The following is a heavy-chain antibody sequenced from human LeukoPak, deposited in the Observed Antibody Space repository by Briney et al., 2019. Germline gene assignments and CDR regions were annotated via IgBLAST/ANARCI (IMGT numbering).Heavy chain of an antibody. CDR1: GGSISSYH. CDR2: IYYSGST. D-gene: IGHD3-10*01. CDR3: ARDSPRGGAFDI. V-gene: IGHV4-59*01. J-gene: IGHJ3*02. Sequence: SETLSLTCTVSGGSISSYHWSWIRQPPGKGLEWIGYIYYSGSTNYNPSLKSRVTISVDTSKNQFSLKLSSVTAADTAVYYCARDSPRGGAFDIWGQGTMVTVSS.